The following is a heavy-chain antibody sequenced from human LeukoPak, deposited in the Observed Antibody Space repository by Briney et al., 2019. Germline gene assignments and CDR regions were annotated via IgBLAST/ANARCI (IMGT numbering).Heavy chain of an antibody. CDR2: IYTSGST. CDR3: ARDSNYYYDSSGYDY. D-gene: IGHD3-22*01. J-gene: IGHJ4*02. Sequence: SETLSLTCTVSGGSISIYYWSWIRQPAGKGLEWIGRIYTSGSTNYNPSLKSRVTMSVDTSKNQFSLKLSSVTAADTAVYYCARDSNYYYDSSGYDYWGQGTLVTVSS. V-gene: IGHV4-4*07. CDR1: GGSISIYY.